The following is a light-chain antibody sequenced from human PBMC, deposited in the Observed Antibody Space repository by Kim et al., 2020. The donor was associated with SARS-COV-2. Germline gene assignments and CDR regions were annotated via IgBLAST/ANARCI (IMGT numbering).Light chain of an antibody. J-gene: IGKJ1*01. CDR1: QTISSSS. CDR2: GAS. V-gene: IGKV3-20*01. Sequence: PGEKATLSCRASQTISSSSLAWYQQKPGQAPRLLIYGASSWATGIPDRFSGSGSGTDFTLTISRVEPEDFAVYYCQHYGSSPQTFGQGTKVDIK. CDR3: QHYGSSPQT.